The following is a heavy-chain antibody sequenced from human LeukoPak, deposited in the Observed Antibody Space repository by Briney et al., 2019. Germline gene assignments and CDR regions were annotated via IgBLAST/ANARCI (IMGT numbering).Heavy chain of an antibody. V-gene: IGHV3-11*01. CDR1: GFTFSDYY. D-gene: IGHD5-18*01. Sequence: GGSLRLSCAASGFTFSDYYMSWLRQAPGKGLEWVSYISSSGSTIYYADSVKGRFTISRDNAKNSLYLQMNSLRAEDTAVYYCATPQARPTAYYYYGMDVWGQGTTVTVSS. J-gene: IGHJ6*02. CDR2: ISSSGSTI. CDR3: ATPQARPTAYYYYGMDV.